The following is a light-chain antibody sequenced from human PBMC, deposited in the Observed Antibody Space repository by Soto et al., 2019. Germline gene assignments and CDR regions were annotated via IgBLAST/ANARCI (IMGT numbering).Light chain of an antibody. J-gene: IGLJ1*01. CDR1: SSDIGSYNL. Sequence: QSVLTQPASVSGSPGQSITISCTGTSSDIGSYNLVSWYQQHPGKAPKLMIYEVNKRPSGVSNRFSGSKSGNTASLTISGLQADDEAASHCYSYAGSSTPYVFGPGTKVTV. CDR2: EVN. CDR3: YSYAGSSTPYV. V-gene: IGLV2-23*02.